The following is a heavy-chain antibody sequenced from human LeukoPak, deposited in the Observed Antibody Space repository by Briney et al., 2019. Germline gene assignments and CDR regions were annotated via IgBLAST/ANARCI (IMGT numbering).Heavy chain of an antibody. Sequence: GGSLRLSCAASGFTFSSYGMHWVRQAPGKGLEWVAFIWYDGSNTYYADSVKGRFTISRDNSKNTLYMQMNSLRAEDTAVYYCARPHSYYFDYWGQGTLVTVSS. D-gene: IGHD5-18*01. CDR1: GFTFSSYG. J-gene: IGHJ4*02. V-gene: IGHV3-33*01. CDR2: IWYDGSNT. CDR3: ARPHSYYFDY.